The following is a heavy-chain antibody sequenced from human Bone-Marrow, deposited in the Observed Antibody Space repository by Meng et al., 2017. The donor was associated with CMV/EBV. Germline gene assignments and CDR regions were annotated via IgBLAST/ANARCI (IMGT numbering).Heavy chain of an antibody. D-gene: IGHD3-3*01. Sequence: ASVKVFCKTSDYTFTSYGFSWVRQAPGQGLEWMGWISAYNGNTNYAQKFHERVTMTTDTTTRTVYMELRSLRSDDTAVYYCVRDRKIFGVVIATYYYYGMDVWGQGTTVTVSS. CDR1: DYTFTSYG. J-gene: IGHJ6*02. CDR3: VRDRKIFGVVIATYYYYGMDV. CDR2: ISAYNGNT. V-gene: IGHV1-18*01.